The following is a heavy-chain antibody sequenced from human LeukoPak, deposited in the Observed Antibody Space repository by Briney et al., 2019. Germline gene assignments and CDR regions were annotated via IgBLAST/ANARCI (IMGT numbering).Heavy chain of an antibody. CDR1: SGSISASTYY. CDR3: ARSRGSSGGPFDP. Sequence: PSETLSLTCTVSSGSISASTYYWGWTRQPPGKGLEWFRSMYYSGSTYYNPSLRSRVTISVDTSKNQFSLKLTSVTAADAAVYYCARSRGSSGGPFDPWGQGTLVTVSS. V-gene: IGHV4-39*01. D-gene: IGHD2-15*01. J-gene: IGHJ5*02. CDR2: MYYSGST.